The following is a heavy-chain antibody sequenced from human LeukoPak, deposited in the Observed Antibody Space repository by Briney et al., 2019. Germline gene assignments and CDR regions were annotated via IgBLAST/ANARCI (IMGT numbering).Heavy chain of an antibody. V-gene: IGHV3-30*02. Sequence: GGSLRLSCAASGFTFSGYGMYWVRQAPGKGLEWVAFIKHDGSNKYYADSVKGRFTISRDNSKNTLYLQMNSLRTDDTAVYFAAGDSSPNNGLGWLDPWGQGTLVTVSS. CDR1: GFTFSGYG. CDR2: IKHDGSNK. CDR3: AGDSSPNNGLGWLDP. J-gene: IGHJ5*02. D-gene: IGHD3-22*01.